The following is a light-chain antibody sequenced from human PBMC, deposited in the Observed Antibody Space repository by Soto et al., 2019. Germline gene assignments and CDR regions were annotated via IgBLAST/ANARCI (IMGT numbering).Light chain of an antibody. CDR3: AGWDGGRDVVV. Sequence: QSALTQPPSASGTPGQRVTISCSGTSSNIGTNTVNWYQQLPGSAPHLLLYCTNQQPSGVPGRFSGSKSCTTASLAIIGVQSEDEDDYYCAGWDGGRDVVVFGGGTKVTVL. J-gene: IGLJ2*01. V-gene: IGLV1-44*01. CDR1: SSNIGTNT. CDR2: CTN.